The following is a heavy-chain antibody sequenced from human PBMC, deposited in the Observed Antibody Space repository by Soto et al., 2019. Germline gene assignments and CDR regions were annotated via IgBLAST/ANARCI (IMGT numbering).Heavy chain of an antibody. CDR1: GFTFSSYW. CDR3: ARYRSPYGTSSASLGY. D-gene: IGHD6-6*01. CDR2: IKHDGSEK. J-gene: IGHJ4*02. V-gene: IGHV3-7*01. Sequence: GGSLRLSCAASGFTFSSYWMSWVRQAPGKGLEWVANIKHDGSEKYCVDSVKGRFTISRDNAEKSLYLKMKGLRDEDTAVYYCARYRSPYGTSSASLGYWGQGTVVTVSS.